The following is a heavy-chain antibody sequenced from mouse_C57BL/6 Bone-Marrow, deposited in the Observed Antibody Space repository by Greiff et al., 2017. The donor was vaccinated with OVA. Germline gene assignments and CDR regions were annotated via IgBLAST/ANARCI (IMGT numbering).Heavy chain of an antibody. J-gene: IGHJ2*01. D-gene: IGHD1-1*01. CDR3: ASRAYYGSSYY. CDR2: ISYDGSN. Sequence: EVKLMESGPGLVKPSQSLSLTCSVTGYSITSGYSWNWIRQFPGNKLEWMGYISYDGSNNYNPSLKNRISITRDTSKNQFFLKLNSVTTEDTATYYCASRAYYGSSYYWGQGTTLTVSS. V-gene: IGHV3-6*01. CDR1: GYSITSGYS.